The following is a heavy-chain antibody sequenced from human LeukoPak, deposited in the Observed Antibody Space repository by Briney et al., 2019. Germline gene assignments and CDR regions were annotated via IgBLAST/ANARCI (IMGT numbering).Heavy chain of an antibody. CDR3: ARDAVASNYYGSGSYGYYFDY. CDR1: GFTFSSYS. CDR2: ISSSSSYI. J-gene: IGHJ4*02. D-gene: IGHD3-10*01. Sequence: KPGGSLRLSCAASGFTFSSYSMNWVRQAPGKGLKWVSSISSSSSYIYYADPVKGRFTISRDNAKNSLYLQMNSLRAEDTAVYYCARDAVASNYYGSGSYGYYFDYWGQGTLVTVSS. V-gene: IGHV3-21*01.